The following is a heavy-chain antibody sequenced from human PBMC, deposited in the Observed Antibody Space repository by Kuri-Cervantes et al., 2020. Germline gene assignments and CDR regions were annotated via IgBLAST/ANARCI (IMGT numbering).Heavy chain of an antibody. V-gene: IGHV4-59*01. CDR2: IYYSGST. CDR3: ARARRSIAVAGAIDY. Sequence: GSLRLSCAVYGGSISSYYWSWIRQPPGKGLEWIGYIYYSGSTNYNPSLKSRVTISVDTSKNQFSLKLSSVTAADTAVYYCARARRSIAVAGAIDYWGQGTLVTVSS. CDR1: GGSISSYY. D-gene: IGHD6-19*01. J-gene: IGHJ4*02.